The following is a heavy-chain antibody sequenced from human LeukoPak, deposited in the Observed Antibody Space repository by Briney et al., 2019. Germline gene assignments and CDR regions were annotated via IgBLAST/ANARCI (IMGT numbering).Heavy chain of an antibody. Sequence: SETLSLTCTVSGGSISSYYWSWIRQPPGKGLEWIGYIYTSGSTNYNPSLKSRVTVSVDTSKNQFSLKLSSVTAADTAVYYCARGGYNGYYYYMDVWGKGTTVTVS. D-gene: IGHD5-24*01. CDR1: GGSISSYY. CDR3: ARGGYNGYYYYMDV. V-gene: IGHV4-4*09. CDR2: IYTSGST. J-gene: IGHJ6*03.